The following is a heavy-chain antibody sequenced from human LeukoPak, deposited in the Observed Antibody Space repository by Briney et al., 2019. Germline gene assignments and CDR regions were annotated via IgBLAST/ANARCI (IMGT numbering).Heavy chain of an antibody. V-gene: IGHV1-18*01. CDR2: ISAYNGNT. CDR1: GYTFTSYG. CDR3: ARRYSSGYYYVFDY. D-gene: IGHD3-22*01. J-gene: IGHJ4*02. Sequence: ASVKVSCKASGYTFTSYGISWVRQAPGQGLEWMGWISAYNGNTNYAQKLQGRVTMTTGTSTSTAYMELRSLRSDDTAVYYCARRYSSGYYYVFDYWGQGTLVTVSS.